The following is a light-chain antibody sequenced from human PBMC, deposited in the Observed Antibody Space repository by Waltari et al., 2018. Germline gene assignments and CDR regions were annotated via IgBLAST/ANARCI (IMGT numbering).Light chain of an antibody. CDR1: RRDVGGNNF. J-gene: IGLJ1*01. CDR3: SAYAGSDNCV. CDR2: EVN. Sequence: QSALTQSPSASGSPGQSVTISCTGTRRDVGGNNFVSWYQQHPGKAPKLIIYEVNERPSGVPDRFSGFKSGNTASLTVSGLQPEDEADYYCSAYAGSDNCVFGTGTKVTVL. V-gene: IGLV2-8*01.